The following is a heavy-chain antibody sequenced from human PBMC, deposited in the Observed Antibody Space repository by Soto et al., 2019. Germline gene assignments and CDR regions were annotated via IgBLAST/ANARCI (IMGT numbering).Heavy chain of an antibody. CDR2: IYYSGST. D-gene: IGHD6-19*01. V-gene: IGHV4-59*12. CDR3: ARSSGWYQDY. Sequence: PSETLSLTCTVSGGSISSYYWSWIRQPPGKGLEWIGYIYYSGSTNYNPSLKSRVTISVDTSKNQFSLKLSSVTAADTAVYYCARSSGWYQDYWGQGTLVTVSS. J-gene: IGHJ4*02. CDR1: GGSISSYY.